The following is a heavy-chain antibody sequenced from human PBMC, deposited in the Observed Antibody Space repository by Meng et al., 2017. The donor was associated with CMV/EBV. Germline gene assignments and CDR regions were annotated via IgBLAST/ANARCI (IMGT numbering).Heavy chain of an antibody. J-gene: IGHJ3*02. CDR1: GFTFSSYA. CDR2: ISYDGSNK. CDR3: AKDIRGRFLEWLPSAGRAFDI. Sequence: GESLKISCAASGFTFSSYAMHWVRQAPGKGLEWVAVISYDGSNKYYADSVKGRFTISRDNSKNTLYLQMNSLKAEDTALYYCAKDIRGRFLEWLPSAGRAFDIWGQGTMVTVSS. D-gene: IGHD3-3*01. V-gene: IGHV3-30*04.